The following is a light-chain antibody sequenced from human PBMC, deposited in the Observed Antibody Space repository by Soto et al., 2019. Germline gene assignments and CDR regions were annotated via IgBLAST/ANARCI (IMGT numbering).Light chain of an antibody. V-gene: IGKV3-15*01. J-gene: IGKJ1*01. Sequence: EIVMPQSPATLSVSPGERATLSCRASQSVSSNLAWYQQKPGQAPTLLIYGASTRATGIPARFSGSGSGTESTLTISSLQSEDFAVYYCQQYNNWPRTFGQGTKVEI. CDR2: GAS. CDR3: QQYNNWPRT. CDR1: QSVSSN.